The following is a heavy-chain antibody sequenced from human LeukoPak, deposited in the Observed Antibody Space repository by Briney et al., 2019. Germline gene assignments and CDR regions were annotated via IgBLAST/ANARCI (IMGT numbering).Heavy chain of an antibody. CDR3: AREVRVITEGDFDY. CDR2: ISAYNGNT. Sequence: ASVYLSCRASAYTFTSYGISWVRQAPGQGLEWMGWISAYNGNTNYAQKPQGRVTMTTDTSTSTAYMELRRLRSDDTAVYYCAREVRVITEGDFDYWGQGTLVTVSS. D-gene: IGHD3-16*01. CDR1: AYTFTSYG. J-gene: IGHJ4*02. V-gene: IGHV1-18*01.